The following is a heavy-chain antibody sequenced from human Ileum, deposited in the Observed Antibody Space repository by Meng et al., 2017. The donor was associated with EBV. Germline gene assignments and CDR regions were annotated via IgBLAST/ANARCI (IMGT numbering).Heavy chain of an antibody. CDR3: ARGFYTYGSSCFDY. CDR2: INHSGST. D-gene: IGHD6-13*01. V-gene: IGHV4-34*01. CDR1: GGSFSGYY. J-gene: IGHJ4*02. Sequence: QVQLPQWGAGLLTPSETLSLTCAVYGGSFSGYYWTWIRQPPGKGLEWIGEINHSGSTNYNPSLKSRVTISVDKNQFSLKLSSVTAADTAVYYCARGFYTYGSSCFDYWGQGTLVTVSS.